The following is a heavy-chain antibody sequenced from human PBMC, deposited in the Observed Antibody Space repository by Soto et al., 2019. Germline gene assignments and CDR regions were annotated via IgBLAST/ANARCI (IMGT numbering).Heavy chain of an antibody. CDR3: SKDVFGVYNYGMDV. V-gene: IGHV3-30*18. CDR1: GFTFNNYG. D-gene: IGHD3-3*01. J-gene: IGHJ6*02. Sequence: QVQLVESGGGVVQPGRSLRLSCTASGFTFNNYGMHWVRQAPGKGLEWVTLISYDGSNKYYADSVKGRFTISRDNSKNTLYLQMNCLRAQDTAVYYCSKDVFGVYNYGMDVWGQGTTVTVSS. CDR2: ISYDGSNK.